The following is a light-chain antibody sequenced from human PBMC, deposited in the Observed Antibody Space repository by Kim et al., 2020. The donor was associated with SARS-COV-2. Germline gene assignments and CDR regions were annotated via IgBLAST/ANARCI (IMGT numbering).Light chain of an antibody. CDR1: ESISNN. CDR2: GAS. J-gene: IGKJ2*01. Sequence: EIVMTQSPATLSVSPGERATLSCRASESISNNLAWYQHKPGQAPRLLIYGASTRATGIPARFSGSGSGTDFTLTVSSLQSEDFAVYYCHQYSGLPPGDTFGQGTKLEI. V-gene: IGKV3-15*01. CDR3: HQYSGLPPGDT.